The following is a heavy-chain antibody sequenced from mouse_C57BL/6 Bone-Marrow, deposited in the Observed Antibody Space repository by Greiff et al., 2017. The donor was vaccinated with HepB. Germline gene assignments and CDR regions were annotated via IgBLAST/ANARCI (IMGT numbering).Heavy chain of an antibody. Sequence: QVQLQQPGAELVRPGSSVKLSCKASGYTFTSYWMHWVKQRPIQGLEWIGNIDPSDSETHYNQKFKDKATLTVDKSSSTAYMQLSSLTSEDSAVYYCASSVVATSVDYWGQGTTLTVSS. CDR1: GYTFTSYW. D-gene: IGHD1-1*01. CDR2: IDPSDSET. V-gene: IGHV1-52*01. J-gene: IGHJ2*01. CDR3: ASSVVATSVDY.